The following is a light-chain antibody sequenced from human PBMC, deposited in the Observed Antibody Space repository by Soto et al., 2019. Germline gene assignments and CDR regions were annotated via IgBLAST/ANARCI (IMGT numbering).Light chain of an antibody. CDR2: AAS. J-gene: IGKJ4*01. Sequence: DMEMTQSPSSLSAFVGDRVTITCRASQSISNYLNWYQHKPGKVPKLLIYAASSLQSGVPTRFSGSGSGIDFTLTINSLQPEDFATYYCQQSYGTPLTFGGGTKIEIK. CDR3: QQSYGTPLT. V-gene: IGKV1-39*01. CDR1: QSISNY.